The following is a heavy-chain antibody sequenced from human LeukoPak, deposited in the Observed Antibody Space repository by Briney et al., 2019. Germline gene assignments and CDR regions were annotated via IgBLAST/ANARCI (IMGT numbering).Heavy chain of an antibody. D-gene: IGHD3-10*01. J-gene: IGHJ4*02. Sequence: KSSETLSLTCTVSGGSISSYYWSWIRQPPGKGLEWIGYIYYSGSTNYNPSLKSRVTISVDTSKNQFSLKLSSVTAADTAVYYCARRRLRTYYYGSGSDVAFDYWGQGTLVTVSS. V-gene: IGHV4-59*12. CDR3: ARRRLRTYYYGSGSDVAFDY. CDR1: GGSISSYY. CDR2: IYYSGST.